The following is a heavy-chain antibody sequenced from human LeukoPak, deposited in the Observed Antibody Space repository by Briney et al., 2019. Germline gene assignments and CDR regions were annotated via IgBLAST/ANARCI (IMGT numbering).Heavy chain of an antibody. CDR3: TAEMATIFELQYYMDV. Sequence: HPGGSLRLSCVVSGFTFSGSAMHWVRQASGKGLEWVGRIRSKANSYATAYAASVKGRFTISRDDSKNTAYLQMNSLKTEDTAVYYCTAEMATIFELQYYMDVWGKGTTVTVSS. CDR2: IRSKANSYAT. CDR1: GFTFSGSA. D-gene: IGHD5-24*01. V-gene: IGHV3-73*01. J-gene: IGHJ6*03.